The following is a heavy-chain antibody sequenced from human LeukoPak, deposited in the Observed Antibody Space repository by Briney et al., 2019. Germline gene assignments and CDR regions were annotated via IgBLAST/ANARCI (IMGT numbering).Heavy chain of an antibody. CDR1: GGSISSSSYY. CDR2: IYCSGST. CDR3: ARLRFSSGWNFDY. Sequence: SETLSLTCTVSGGSISSSSYYWGWIRQPPGKGLEWIGSIYCSGSTYYNPSLKSRVTISVDTSKHQFSLNLSSVTAADTAVYYCARLRFSSGWNFDYWGQGTLVTVSS. V-gene: IGHV4-39*01. J-gene: IGHJ4*02. D-gene: IGHD6-19*01.